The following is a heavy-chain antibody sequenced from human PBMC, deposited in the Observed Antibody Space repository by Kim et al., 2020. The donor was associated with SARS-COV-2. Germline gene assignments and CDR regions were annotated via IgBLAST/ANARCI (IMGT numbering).Heavy chain of an antibody. Sequence: SETLSLTCTVSGGSISSGGYYWIWIRQHPGKGLEWIGYIYYSGSTYYNPSLKSRVTISVDTSKNQFSLKLSSVTAADTALYYCARARKDIVLVVYAMGAFDIWGQGTMVTVSS. D-gene: IGHD2-8*02. J-gene: IGHJ3*02. CDR2: IYYSGST. CDR1: GGSISSGGYY. V-gene: IGHV4-31*03. CDR3: ARARKDIVLVVYAMGAFDI.